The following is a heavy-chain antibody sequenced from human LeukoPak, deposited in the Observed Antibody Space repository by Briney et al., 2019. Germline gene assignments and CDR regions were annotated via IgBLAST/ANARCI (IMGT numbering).Heavy chain of an antibody. CDR1: GFTVSSNY. D-gene: IGHD4-17*01. J-gene: IGHJ4*02. CDR2: ISGSGGST. CDR3: AKGVLGAPDYGESYFDY. Sequence: PGGSLRLSCAASGFTVSSNYMSWVRQAPGKGLEWVSAISGSGGSTYYADSVKGRFTISRDNSKNTLYLQMNSLRAEDTAVYYCAKGVLGAPDYGESYFDYWGQGTLVTVSS. V-gene: IGHV3-23*01.